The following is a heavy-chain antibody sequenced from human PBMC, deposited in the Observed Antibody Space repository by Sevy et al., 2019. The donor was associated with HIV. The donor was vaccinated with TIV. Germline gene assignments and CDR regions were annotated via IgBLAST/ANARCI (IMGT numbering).Heavy chain of an antibody. D-gene: IGHD3-22*01. J-gene: IGHJ4*02. CDR2: ISGSGGST. CDR3: AKGDYYYDSSGYPFDC. V-gene: IGHV3-23*01. CDR1: GFTFSSYA. Sequence: GGSLRLSCAASGFTFSSYAMSWVRQAPGKGLEWVSGISGSGGSTNYADSVKGRFTISRDNSKNILYLQMNTLRAEDTAVYYCAKGDYYYDSSGYPFDCWGQGTLVTVSS.